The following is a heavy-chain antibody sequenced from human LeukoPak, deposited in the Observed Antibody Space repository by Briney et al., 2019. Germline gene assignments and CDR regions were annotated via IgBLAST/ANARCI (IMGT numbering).Heavy chain of an antibody. Sequence: GGSLRLSCAASGFTFRTYWMHWVRQAPGKGLEWVANIKQDGSKKNYVDSVKGRFTISRDNAKNSLYLQMNSLRAEDTAVCYCATPLDYYDSSGYHQGGDWGQGTLVTVSS. CDR1: GFTFRTYW. CDR3: ATPLDYYDSSGYHQGGD. V-gene: IGHV3-7*03. D-gene: IGHD3-22*01. J-gene: IGHJ4*02. CDR2: IKQDGSKK.